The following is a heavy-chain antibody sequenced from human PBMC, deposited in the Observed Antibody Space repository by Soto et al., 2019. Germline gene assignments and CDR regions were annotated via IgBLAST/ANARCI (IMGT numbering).Heavy chain of an antibody. V-gene: IGHV1-69*13. CDR2: IIPIFGTA. J-gene: IGHJ6*02. D-gene: IGHD2-21*02. Sequence: ASVKVSCKASGGTFSSYAISWVRQAPGQGLEWMGGIIPIFGTANYAQKFQGRVTITADESTSTAYMELSSLRSEDTAVYYCARNLCGGDCFTHDYYYGMDVWGQGTTVTVSS. CDR3: ARNLCGGDCFTHDYYYGMDV. CDR1: GGTFSSYA.